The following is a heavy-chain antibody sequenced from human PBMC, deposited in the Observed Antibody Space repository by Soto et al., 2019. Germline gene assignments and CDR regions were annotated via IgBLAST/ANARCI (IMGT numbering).Heavy chain of an antibody. CDR2: INHSASS. V-gene: IGHV4-34*01. CDR3: ARAAGHYYFGLDI. Sequence: SETLPLTCAVFGGSFSGYYWSLIRQPPGKGLEWIGEINHSASSNYNPSLKIRVTFSLYTSKKRFSLKLTSVTAADTAVYYCARAAGHYYFGLDIWGQGNTVTVSS. D-gene: IGHD6-13*01. J-gene: IGHJ6*02. CDR1: GGSFSGYY.